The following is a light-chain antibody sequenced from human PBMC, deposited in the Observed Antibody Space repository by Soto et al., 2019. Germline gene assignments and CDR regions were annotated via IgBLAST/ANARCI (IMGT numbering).Light chain of an antibody. V-gene: IGKV3-15*01. CDR2: GAS. CDR3: LQYNNWWT. Sequence: DMVMTQSPATLSVSPGERATLSCRASQSVSSSLAWYQQKPGRSPRLLIYGASTRAIGIPARFSGSGPGTEFTLTISSLQSEDFAVYYCLQYNNWWTFGQGTKVDIK. J-gene: IGKJ1*01. CDR1: QSVSSS.